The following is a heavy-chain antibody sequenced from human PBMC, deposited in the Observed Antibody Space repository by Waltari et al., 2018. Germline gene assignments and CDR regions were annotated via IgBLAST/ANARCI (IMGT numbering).Heavy chain of an antibody. Sequence: VRLDQWGTELVEPWETLSLTCAVYEGSFSAFFWSWVRQAPGKGLEWIGEINHGVKTDYNPSLKSRLVMSVDPSKNQFSLMLSSVTAADTAVYYCVRSHCIGDSCFRYFDSWGQGTLVTVSS. D-gene: IGHD2-15*01. J-gene: IGHJ4*02. CDR2: INHGVKT. CDR3: VRSHCIGDSCFRYFDS. CDR1: EGSFSAFF. V-gene: IGHV4-34*01.